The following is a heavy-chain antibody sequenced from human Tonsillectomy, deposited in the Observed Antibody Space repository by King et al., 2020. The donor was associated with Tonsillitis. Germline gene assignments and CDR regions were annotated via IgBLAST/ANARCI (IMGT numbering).Heavy chain of an antibody. CDR1: GDSISSYY. J-gene: IGHJ4*02. CDR2: IYYSGST. Sequence: QLQESGPGLVKPSETLSLTCTVSGDSISSYYWSWIRQPPGKGLEWIGYIYYSGSTHYNPSLKSRVTISVDTSKNQFSLKLSSVTAADTAVCYCARSPLVYDSRGYDETYLFDCWGQGTLVTVSS. D-gene: IGHD3-22*01. CDR3: ARSPLVYDSRGYDETYLFDC. V-gene: IGHV4-59*01.